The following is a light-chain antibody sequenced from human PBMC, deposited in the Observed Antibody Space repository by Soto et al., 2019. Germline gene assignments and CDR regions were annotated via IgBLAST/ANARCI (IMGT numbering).Light chain of an antibody. V-gene: IGKV1-27*01. J-gene: IGKJ4*01. Sequence: DIQMTQSPSSLSASVGDRVTIPCRASHDISDFLAWYQQKPGKVPKLLIYAASTSHSGVTSRFSGSGSGTEFTLTISSLQPEDVAIYYCQEYSSVLLTFGGGTKVEIK. CDR2: AAS. CDR1: HDISDF. CDR3: QEYSSVLLT.